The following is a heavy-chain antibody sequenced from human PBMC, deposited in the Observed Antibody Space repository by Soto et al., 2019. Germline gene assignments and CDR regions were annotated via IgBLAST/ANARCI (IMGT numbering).Heavy chain of an antibody. D-gene: IGHD1-26*01. Sequence: PSETLSLTCAVSGYSISSGYYWGWIRQPPGKGLEWIGSVFHSGNAYYNPSLKSRVTISVDTSKNQFSLKLSSVTAADTAMYYCARVEWELRVNYYDYGMDVWGQGTTVTVSS. CDR2: VFHSGNA. CDR3: ARVEWELRVNYYDYGMDV. J-gene: IGHJ6*02. V-gene: IGHV4-38-2*01. CDR1: GYSISSGYY.